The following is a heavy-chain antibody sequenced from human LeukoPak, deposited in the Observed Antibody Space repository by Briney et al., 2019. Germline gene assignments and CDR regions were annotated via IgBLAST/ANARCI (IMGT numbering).Heavy chain of an antibody. CDR1: GFTFSSYE. J-gene: IGHJ4*02. CDR3: AKDYRSGSYYTTGTFDY. V-gene: IGHV3-30*02. D-gene: IGHD3-10*01. Sequence: GGSLRLSCAASGFTFSSYEMNWVRQAPGKGLEWVAFIRYDGSNKYYADSVKGRFTISRDNSKNTLYLQMNSLRAEDTAVYYCAKDYRSGSYYTTGTFDYWGRGTLVTVSS. CDR2: IRYDGSNK.